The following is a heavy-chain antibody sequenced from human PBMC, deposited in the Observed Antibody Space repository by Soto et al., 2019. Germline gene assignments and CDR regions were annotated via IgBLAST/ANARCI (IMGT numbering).Heavy chain of an antibody. CDR3: ARERKGMDV. CDR1: GYTFTSYD. CDR2: MNPNSGNT. V-gene: IGHV1-8*01. Sequence: QLVQSGAEVKKPGASVKVSCKASGYTFTSYDINWVRQATGQGLEWMGWMNPNSGNTGYAQKXQXXXTXXKNTSISTAYMELSRLRSEDTAVYYCARERKGMDVWGQGTTVTVSS. J-gene: IGHJ6*02.